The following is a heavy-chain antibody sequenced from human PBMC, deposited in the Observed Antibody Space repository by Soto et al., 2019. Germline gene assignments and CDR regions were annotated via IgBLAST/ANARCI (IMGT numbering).Heavy chain of an antibody. V-gene: IGHV3-73*02. Sequence: EVELVESGGGLVQPGGSLKLSCAASGLSLSGSFIHWVRQASEKGPEWVGRIASRSHNYAREYCTSVQGRFPVYRDHSLNTAYLHMNGLKAEDAAVYFCAGLLDTLFNRFEYRGWGIVVTV. CDR3: AGLLDTLFNRFEY. J-gene: IGHJ4*02. D-gene: IGHD5-18*01. CDR1: GLSLSGSF. CDR2: IASRSHNYAR.